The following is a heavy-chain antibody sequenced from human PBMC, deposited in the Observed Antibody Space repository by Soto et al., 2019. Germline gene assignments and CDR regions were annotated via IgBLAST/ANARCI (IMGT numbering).Heavy chain of an antibody. D-gene: IGHD6-19*01. Sequence: ETLSLTCTVSGGSISSGSYFWGWIRQPPGKGLEWIGSIYYSGSTSYNPSLRSRVTMSVDTSKNQFSLKLSSVSAADAAVYYCARHTGYSSGKRWFDPWGQGTLVTVSS. CDR1: GGSISSGSYF. J-gene: IGHJ5*02. CDR3: ARHTGYSSGKRWFDP. CDR2: IYYSGST. V-gene: IGHV4-39*01.